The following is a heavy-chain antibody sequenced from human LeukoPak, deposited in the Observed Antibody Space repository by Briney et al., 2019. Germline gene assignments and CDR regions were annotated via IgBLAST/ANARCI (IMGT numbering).Heavy chain of an antibody. D-gene: IGHD5-12*01. CDR1: GGSISSSSYY. V-gene: IGHV4-39*07. CDR3: ASDVVATKAFDP. CDR2: MYSSGRT. Sequence: SETLSLTCTVSGGSISSSSYYWGWIRQPPGTGLEWIGSMYSSGRTYYNPSLKSRVTISVDTSKNQFSLKLSSVTAADTAVYYCASDVVATKAFDPWGQGTLVTVSS. J-gene: IGHJ5*02.